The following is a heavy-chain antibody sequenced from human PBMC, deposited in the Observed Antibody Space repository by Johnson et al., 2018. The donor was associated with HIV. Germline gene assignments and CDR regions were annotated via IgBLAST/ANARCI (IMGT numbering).Heavy chain of an antibody. V-gene: IGHV3-33*06. CDR3: AKDDSVFTMVRGVRSDAFDI. D-gene: IGHD3-10*01. CDR1: GFTFSSYG. CDR2: IWYDGSNK. J-gene: IGHJ3*02. Sequence: QVQLVESGGGVVQPGRSLRLSCAASGFTFSSYGMHWVRQAPGKGLEWVAVIWYDGSNKYYADSVKGRFTISRDNSKNTLYLQMNSLRAEDTAVYYCAKDDSVFTMVRGVRSDAFDIWGQGTMVTVSS.